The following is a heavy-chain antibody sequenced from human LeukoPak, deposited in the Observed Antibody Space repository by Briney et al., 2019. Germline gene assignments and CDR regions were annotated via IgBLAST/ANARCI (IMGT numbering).Heavy chain of an antibody. CDR1: GYTFTAYY. D-gene: IGHD1-26*01. V-gene: IGHV1-69*06. Sequence: SVKVSCKASGYTFTAYYIHWVRQAPGQGLEWMGGIIPIFGTANYAQKFQGRVTITADKSTSTAYMELSSLRSEDTAVYYCALIVGATTDLDYWGQGTLVTVSS. J-gene: IGHJ4*02. CDR2: IIPIFGTA. CDR3: ALIVGATTDLDY.